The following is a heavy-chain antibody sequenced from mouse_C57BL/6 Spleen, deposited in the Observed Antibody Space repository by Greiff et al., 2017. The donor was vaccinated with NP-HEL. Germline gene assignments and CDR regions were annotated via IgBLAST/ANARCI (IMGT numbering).Heavy chain of an antibody. J-gene: IGHJ2*01. D-gene: IGHD1-1*01. V-gene: IGHV1-62-2*01. Sequence: VQLQQSGAELVKPGASVKLSCKASGYTFTECTIHWVKQRSGQGLEWIGWFYPGSGSIKYNEKFKEKATLTADKSSSKVYMELSRLTSEDSAVYFCARHITTVLATEYFDYWGQGTTLTVSS. CDR1: GYTFTECT. CDR3: ARHITTVLATEYFDY. CDR2: FYPGSGSI.